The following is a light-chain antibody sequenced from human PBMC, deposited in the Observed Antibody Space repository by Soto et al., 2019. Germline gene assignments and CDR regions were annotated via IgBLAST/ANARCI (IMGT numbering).Light chain of an antibody. CDR3: QQRSNWPLT. V-gene: IGKV3-11*01. CDR1: QSVTSD. Sequence: EIVLTQSPATLSLSPGERATLSCRASQSVTSDLAWYQQRPGQAPRLLIYGTSNRATGIPARFSGSGFGTDFVLIISSLEPEDFAVYYCQQRSNWPLTFGGGTKVEI. J-gene: IGKJ4*01. CDR2: GTS.